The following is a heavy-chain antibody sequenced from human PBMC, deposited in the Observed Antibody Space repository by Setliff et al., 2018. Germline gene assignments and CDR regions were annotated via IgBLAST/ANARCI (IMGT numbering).Heavy chain of an antibody. CDR2: INPDSGDT. Sequence: ASVKVSCKASGYTFIDQYIHWVRQPPGQGLEWMGWINPDSGDTKIGQKFQDRVTMTRDTSITTAYMELSRLTFDDTAVYYCARARLYNYVPPLLDLWGQGTLVTVSS. J-gene: IGHJ5*02. CDR3: ARARLYNYVPPLLDL. V-gene: IGHV1-2*02. CDR1: GYTFIDQY. D-gene: IGHD3-16*01.